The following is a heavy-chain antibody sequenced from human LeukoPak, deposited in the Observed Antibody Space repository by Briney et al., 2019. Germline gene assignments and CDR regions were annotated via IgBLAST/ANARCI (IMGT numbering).Heavy chain of an antibody. D-gene: IGHD3-22*01. V-gene: IGHV3-74*01. Sequence: GGSLRLSCAASGFTFSSYWMHWVRQAPGKGGVWVSRINSDGSSTSYADSVKGRLIISRDNANNTLYLQMNSLRAEDTAVYYCARDYDSSARMGDYWGQGTLVTVSS. CDR2: INSDGSST. CDR1: GFTFSSYW. J-gene: IGHJ4*02. CDR3: ARDYDSSARMGDY.